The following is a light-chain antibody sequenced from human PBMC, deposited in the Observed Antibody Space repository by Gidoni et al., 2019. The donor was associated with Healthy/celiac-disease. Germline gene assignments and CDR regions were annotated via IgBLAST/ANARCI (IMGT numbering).Light chain of an antibody. CDR2: QDS. Sequence: SYELTHPPSVSVSPGQTASITCSGDKLGDKSACWYQQKPGQSPVLVIYQDSKRPSGLPERFSGSNSGNTATLTISGTQAMDEADYYCQAWDSSISVVFGGGTKLTVL. CDR3: QAWDSSISVV. CDR1: KLGDKS. J-gene: IGLJ2*01. V-gene: IGLV3-1*01.